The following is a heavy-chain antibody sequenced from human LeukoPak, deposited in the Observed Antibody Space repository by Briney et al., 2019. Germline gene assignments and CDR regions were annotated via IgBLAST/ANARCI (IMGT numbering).Heavy chain of an antibody. CDR1: GFIVSSNY. CDR2: IYSGGST. V-gene: IGHV3-66*02. Sequence: GGSLRLSCAASGFIVSSNYMSWVRQAPGKGLEWDSVIYSGGSTYYADSVKGRFTISRDKSKNTLFLQMNSLRAEDTAVYYCARGVHDFWSSFYFDYWGQGTLVTVSS. CDR3: ARGVHDFWSSFYFDY. J-gene: IGHJ4*02. D-gene: IGHD3-3*01.